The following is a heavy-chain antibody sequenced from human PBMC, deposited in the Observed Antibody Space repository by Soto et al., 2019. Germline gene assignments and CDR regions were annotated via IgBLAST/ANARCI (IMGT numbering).Heavy chain of an antibody. J-gene: IGHJ3*02. D-gene: IGHD1-26*01. CDR1: GGTFSSYT. Sequence: QVQLVQSGAEMKKPGSSVKVSCKASGGTFSSYTINWVRQAPGQGLEWMGGIIPMFGTTDYAQKFQGRVTITADQSTATVYMELSSLTSEDTAVYYCAREGWDLLSDAFDIWGQGTMVTVSS. V-gene: IGHV1-69*01. CDR3: AREGWDLLSDAFDI. CDR2: IIPMFGTT.